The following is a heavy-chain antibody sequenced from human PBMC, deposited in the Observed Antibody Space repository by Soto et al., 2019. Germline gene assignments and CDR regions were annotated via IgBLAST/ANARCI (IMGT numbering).Heavy chain of an antibody. CDR1: GYNFASYW. CDR3: ARRYCSSASCPRNYYGMDV. J-gene: IGHJ6*02. V-gene: IGHV5-10-1*01. CDR2: IDPIDSYT. Sequence: PGESLKISCQGSGYNFASYWIGWVRQMPGKGLEWMGRIDPIDSYTNYSPSFQGHVTISADKSISTAYLQWSGLKASDTAMYYCARRYCSSASCPRNYYGMDVWGQGTTVTVSS. D-gene: IGHD2-2*01.